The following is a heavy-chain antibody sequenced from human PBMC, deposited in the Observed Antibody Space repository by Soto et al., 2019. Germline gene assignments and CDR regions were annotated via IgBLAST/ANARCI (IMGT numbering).Heavy chain of an antibody. CDR3: ARVGPAHYYDSSGYYSPLDY. CDR1: GDTFSSYA. J-gene: IGHJ4*02. Sequence: QVQLVQSGAEVKKPGSSVKVSCKASGDTFSSYAINWVRQAPGQGLEWMGGIIPMCGTANYAQKFKGRVTITAGESTSTVYVELSSLRSEDTAVYYCARVGPAHYYDSSGYYSPLDYWGQGALVTVSS. CDR2: IIPMCGTA. V-gene: IGHV1-69*01. D-gene: IGHD3-22*01.